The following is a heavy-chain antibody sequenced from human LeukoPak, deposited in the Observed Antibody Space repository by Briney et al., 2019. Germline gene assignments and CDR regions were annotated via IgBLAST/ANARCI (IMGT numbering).Heavy chain of an antibody. CDR3: ARDPLWLYYFDY. Sequence: PGRSLRLSCAASGFTFSSYAMHWVRQAPGKGLEWVAVISYDGSNKYYADSVKGRFTISRDNSKNTLYLQMNSLRAEDTAVYYCARDPLWLYYFDYWGQGTLVTVSS. CDR1: GFTFSSYA. CDR2: ISYDGSNK. V-gene: IGHV3-30*01. D-gene: IGHD5-18*01. J-gene: IGHJ4*02.